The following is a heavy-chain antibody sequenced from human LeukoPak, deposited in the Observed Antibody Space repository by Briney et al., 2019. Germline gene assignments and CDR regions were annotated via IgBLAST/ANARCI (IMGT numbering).Heavy chain of an antibody. CDR3: ARVGYYGFWSGYPLGAFDI. Sequence: SETLSLTCTVSGGSISSGDYYWSWIRQPPGKGLEWIGYIYYSGSTYYNPSLKSRVTISVDTSKNQFSLKLSSVTAADTAVYYCARVGYYGFWSGYPLGAFDIWGQGTMVTVSS. CDR2: IYYSGST. D-gene: IGHD3-3*01. J-gene: IGHJ3*02. CDR1: GGSISSGDYY. V-gene: IGHV4-30-4*08.